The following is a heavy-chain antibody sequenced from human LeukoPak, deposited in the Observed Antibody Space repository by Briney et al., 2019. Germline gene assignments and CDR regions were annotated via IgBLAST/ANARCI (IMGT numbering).Heavy chain of an antibody. Sequence: PSETLSLTCAVSGGSFSGYYWSWIRQPPGKGLEWIGEINHSGSTNYNPSLKSRVTISVDTSKNQFSLKLSSVTAADTAVYYCARGPRSSGIAARLGATYFDYWGQGTLVTVSS. CDR3: ARGPRSSGIAARLGATYFDY. CDR2: INHSGST. D-gene: IGHD6-6*01. V-gene: IGHV4-34*01. CDR1: GGSFSGYY. J-gene: IGHJ4*02.